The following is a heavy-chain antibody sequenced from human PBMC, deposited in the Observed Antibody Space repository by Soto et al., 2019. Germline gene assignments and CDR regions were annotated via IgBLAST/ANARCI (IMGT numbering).Heavy chain of an antibody. CDR1: GFTFSSYS. V-gene: IGHV3-48*01. CDR2: ISSSSSTI. D-gene: IGHD2-15*01. J-gene: IGHJ4*02. CDR3: ARGQGYCCGGSCYSSDFDY. Sequence: EVQLVESGGGLVQPGGSLRLSCAASGFTFSSYSMNWVRQAPGKGLEWVSYISSSSSTIYYADSVKGRFTISRDNAKNSLYLQMNSLRAEDTAVYYCARGQGYCCGGSCYSSDFDYWGQGTLVTVSS.